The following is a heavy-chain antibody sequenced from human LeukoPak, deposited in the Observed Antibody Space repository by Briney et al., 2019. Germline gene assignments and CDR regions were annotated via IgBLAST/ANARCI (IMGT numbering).Heavy chain of an antibody. CDR3: ARDDPFDV. J-gene: IGHJ6*04. CDR2: ISYDGSNK. Sequence: GGSLRLSCAASGFTFSSYAMHWVRQAPGKGLEWVAVISYDGSNKYYADSVKGRFTISRDNSKNTLYLQMNSLRAEDTAVYYCARDDPFDVWGKGTTVTVSS. CDR1: GFTFSSYA. V-gene: IGHV3-30-3*01.